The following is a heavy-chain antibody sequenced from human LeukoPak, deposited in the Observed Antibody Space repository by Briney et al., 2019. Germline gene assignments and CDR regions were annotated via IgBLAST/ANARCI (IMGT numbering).Heavy chain of an antibody. V-gene: IGHV3-43*02. CDR3: AKKSGAPGNFDY. Sequence: GGSLRLSCAASGFTFGEHPMHWVRQPPGKGLEWVSLISGDGDTKHYADSVKSRFTISRDNRKQYLYLQMNSLRTEDSALYYCAKKSGAPGNFDYWGQGTLVTVSS. J-gene: IGHJ4*02. CDR2: ISGDGDTK. D-gene: IGHD1-1*01. CDR1: GFTFGEHP.